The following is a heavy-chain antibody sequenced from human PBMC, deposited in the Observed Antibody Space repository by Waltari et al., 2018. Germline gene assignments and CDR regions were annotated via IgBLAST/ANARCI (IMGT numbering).Heavy chain of an antibody. CDR2: IWYYGSNK. CDR3: AKGAQYSSSFRVDY. Sequence: QVQLVESGGGVVQPGRSLRLSCAASGFSFRSYGMHWVRPAPGKGLEWVAVIWYYGSNKYYTDSVKGRFTISRDNSKNTLYLQMDSLRAEDTAMYYVAKGAQYSSSFRVDYWGQGTLVTVSS. CDR1: GFSFRSYG. D-gene: IGHD6-13*01. V-gene: IGHV3-30*18. J-gene: IGHJ4*02.